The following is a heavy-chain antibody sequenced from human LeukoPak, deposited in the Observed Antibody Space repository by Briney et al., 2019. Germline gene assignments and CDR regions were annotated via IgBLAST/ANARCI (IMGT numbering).Heavy chain of an antibody. Sequence: PGGSLRLSCAASGFRFSGYWMHWVRQAPGKGLVWVSLINTDGGRTAYADSVKGRFTISRDNAKNTLYLQMNSLRAEDTAIYYCAKHYGSGTYYNYLDYWGQGTLVTVSP. J-gene: IGHJ4*02. CDR3: AKHYGSGTYYNYLDY. CDR2: INTDGGRT. D-gene: IGHD3-10*01. CDR1: GFRFSGYW. V-gene: IGHV3-74*01.